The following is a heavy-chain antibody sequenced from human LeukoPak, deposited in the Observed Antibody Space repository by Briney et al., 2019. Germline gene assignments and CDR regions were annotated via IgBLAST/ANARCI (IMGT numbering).Heavy chain of an antibody. CDR2: IYYSGST. V-gene: IGHV4-59*12. J-gene: IGHJ4*02. CDR1: GGSISSYY. CDR3: ARESPVGYFDY. Sequence: SETLSLTCTVSGGSISSYYWSWIRQPPGKGLEWIGYIYYSGSTNYNPSLKSRVTISVDTSKNQFSLKLSSVTAADTAVYYCARESPVGYFDYWGQGTLVTVSS.